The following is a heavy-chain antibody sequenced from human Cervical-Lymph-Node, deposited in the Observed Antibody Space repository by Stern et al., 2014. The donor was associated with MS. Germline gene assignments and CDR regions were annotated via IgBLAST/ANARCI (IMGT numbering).Heavy chain of an antibody. CDR1: GGTFSSYA. CDR3: ARDRSSCSGGSCYHYFDY. D-gene: IGHD2-15*01. Sequence: QVQLVQSGAEVKKPGYSVKVSCKASGGTFSSYAISWVRQAPGQGLEWMGGIIPIFGTANYAQKFQGRVTITADESTSTAYMELSSLRSEDTAVYYCARDRSSCSGGSCYHYFDYWGQGTLVTVSS. J-gene: IGHJ4*02. CDR2: IIPIFGTA. V-gene: IGHV1-69*01.